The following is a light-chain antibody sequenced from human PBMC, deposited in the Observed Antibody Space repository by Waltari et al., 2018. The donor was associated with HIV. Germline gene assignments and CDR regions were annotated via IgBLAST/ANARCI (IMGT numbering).Light chain of an antibody. V-gene: IGKV3D-11*02. CDR2: DAS. Sequence: EIVLTQSPATLSLSPGERATLSCRASQSISSYLAWYQQKPGQDPRLLIYDASNRASGIPARFSGSGSGTDFTLTISSLEPEDFALYYCQQRSNWHFGPGTNVDIK. J-gene: IGKJ3*01. CDR3: QQRSNWH. CDR1: QSISSY.